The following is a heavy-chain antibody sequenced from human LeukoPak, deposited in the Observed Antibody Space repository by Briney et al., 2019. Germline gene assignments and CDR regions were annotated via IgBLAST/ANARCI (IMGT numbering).Heavy chain of an antibody. CDR1: RFTFNTYW. V-gene: IGHV3-7*01. CDR3: ARAPISSHYYHFMDV. D-gene: IGHD6-6*01. CDR2: IKQDGTEK. Sequence: GGSLRLSCAASRFTFNTYWMTRVRQAPGKGLEWVANIKQDGTEKYYVDSVKGRFTISRDNAKNSLYLQMNSLRAEDTAVYYCARAPISSHYYHFMDVWGKGTTVTVSS. J-gene: IGHJ6*03.